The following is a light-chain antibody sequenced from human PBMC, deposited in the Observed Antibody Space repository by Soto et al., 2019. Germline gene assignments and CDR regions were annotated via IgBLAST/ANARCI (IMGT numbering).Light chain of an antibody. CDR2: AAS. CDR1: QSISNW. V-gene: IGKV1-5*01. J-gene: IGKJ5*01. CDR3: QHRSIWPVS. Sequence: DIQMTPSPSTLPASVGDRVTITSRASQSISNWLAWYQQKPGKAPKLLIYAASTLQSGVPSRFSGSGSGTDFTLTISSLEPEDFAVYYCQHRSIWPVSFGQGTRLEI.